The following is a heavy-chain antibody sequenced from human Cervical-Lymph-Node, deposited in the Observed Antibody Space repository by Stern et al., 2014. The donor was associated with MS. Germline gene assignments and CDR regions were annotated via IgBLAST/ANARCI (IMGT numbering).Heavy chain of an antibody. D-gene: IGHD4-17*01. V-gene: IGHV7-4-1*02. CDR1: GYTFTTYG. Sequence: VQLVQSGSELKKPGASVKVSCKASGYTFTTYGMNWVRQAPGQGLEWMGWIHTNNGHPTYAPAFTGRFVFSLDTAVTTAYRQIRSLKAEDTAVYYCATYAPMVTTDFDYWGQGTLVTVSS. CDR2: IHTNNGHP. CDR3: ATYAPMVTTDFDY. J-gene: IGHJ4*02.